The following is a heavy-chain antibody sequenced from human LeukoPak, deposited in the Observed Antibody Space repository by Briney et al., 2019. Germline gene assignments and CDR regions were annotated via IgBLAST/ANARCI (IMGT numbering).Heavy chain of an antibody. CDR2: IYSSGST. Sequence: SETLSLTCTVSGGSISSYYWIWIRQPAGKGLEWIGRIYSSGSTNYNPSLKSRVTISVDTSKNQFSLKLSSVTAADTAVYYCARDHLAAAGTAPDYYYYGMDVWGQGTTVTVSS. CDR1: GGSISSYY. D-gene: IGHD6-13*01. V-gene: IGHV4-4*07. J-gene: IGHJ6*02. CDR3: ARDHLAAAGTAPDYYYYGMDV.